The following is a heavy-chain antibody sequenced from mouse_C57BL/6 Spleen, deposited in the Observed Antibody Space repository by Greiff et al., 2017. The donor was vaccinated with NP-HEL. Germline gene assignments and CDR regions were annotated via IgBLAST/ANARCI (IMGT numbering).Heavy chain of an antibody. V-gene: IGHV1-85*01. J-gene: IGHJ1*03. CDR2: IYPRDGST. CDR3: ARGNYYGSSYGYFDV. Sequence: VKVVESGPELVKPGASVKLSCKASGYTFTSYDINWVKQRPGQGLEWIGWIYPRDGSTKYNEKFKGKATLTVDTSSSTAYMELHSLTSEDSAVYFCARGNYYGSSYGYFDVWGTGTTVTVSS. CDR1: GYTFTSYD. D-gene: IGHD1-1*01.